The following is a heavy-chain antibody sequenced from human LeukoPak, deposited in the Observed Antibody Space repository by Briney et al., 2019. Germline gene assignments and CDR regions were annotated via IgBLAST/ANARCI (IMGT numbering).Heavy chain of an antibody. J-gene: IGHJ4*02. Sequence: GGSLRLSCAASGFTFSSYAMHWVRQAPGKGLEWVAVISYDGSNKYYADSVKGRFTISRDNSKNTLYLQMNSLRAEDTAVYYCAKDPVFIAVAGRLDYWGQGTLVTVSS. CDR3: AKDPVFIAVAGRLDY. CDR2: ISYDGSNK. V-gene: IGHV3-30-3*01. D-gene: IGHD6-19*01. CDR1: GFTFSSYA.